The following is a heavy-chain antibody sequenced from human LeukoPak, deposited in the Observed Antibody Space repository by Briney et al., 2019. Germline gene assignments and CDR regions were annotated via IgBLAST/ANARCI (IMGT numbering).Heavy chain of an antibody. CDR3: ARRFPRVNPEYYYDSSGYYLDY. Sequence: PSETLSLTCTVSGGSISSSSYYWGWIRQPPGKGLEWIGSIYYSGSTYYNPSLKSRVTISVDTSKNQFSLKLSSVTAADTAVYYCARRFPRVNPEYYYDSSGYYLDYWGQGTLVTVSS. CDR1: GGSISSSSYY. CDR2: IYYSGST. D-gene: IGHD3-22*01. V-gene: IGHV4-39*07. J-gene: IGHJ4*02.